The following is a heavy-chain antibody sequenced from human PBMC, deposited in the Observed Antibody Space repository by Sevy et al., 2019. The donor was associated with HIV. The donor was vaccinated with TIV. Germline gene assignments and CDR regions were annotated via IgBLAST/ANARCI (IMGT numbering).Heavy chain of an antibody. D-gene: IGHD1-1*01. V-gene: IGHV1-8*01. CDR2: MNPNSGNT. Sequence: ASVKVSCKASGYTFTSYDINWVRQATGQGLEWMGWMNPNSGNTGYPQKFQGRVTMTRNTSISTAYRELRSLRSEDTAAYYGGRGGATGTRVYWGQGTLVTVSS. J-gene: IGHJ4*02. CDR3: GRGGATGTRVY. CDR1: GYTFTSYD.